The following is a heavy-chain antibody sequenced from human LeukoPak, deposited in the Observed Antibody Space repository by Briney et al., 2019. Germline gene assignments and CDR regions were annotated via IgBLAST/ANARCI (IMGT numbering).Heavy chain of an antibody. CDR1: GFTFSNFW. CDR2: IKTDGSAT. Sequence: GGSLRRSCAASGFTFSNFWISWVRQAPGKGLEWVANIKTDGSATYYADSVKGRFTISRDNAKNSLYLEINSLRVEDTAVYYCVRNLPGTGYWGQGTLVTVSS. D-gene: IGHD3-9*01. V-gene: IGHV3-7*01. CDR3: VRNLPGTGY. J-gene: IGHJ4*02.